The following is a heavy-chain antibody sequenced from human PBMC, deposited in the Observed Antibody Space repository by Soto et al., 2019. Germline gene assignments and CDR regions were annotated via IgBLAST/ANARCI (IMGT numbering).Heavy chain of an antibody. V-gene: IGHV3-30*18. Sequence: PGGSLRLSCAASGFTFSSYGMHWVRQAPGKGLEWVAVISYDGSNKYYADSVKGRFTISRDNSKNTLYLQMNSLRAEDTAVYYCAKDRVRVTVTTRGLYYYYGMDVWGQGTTVTDSS. CDR1: GFTFSSYG. J-gene: IGHJ6*02. CDR3: AKDRVRVTVTTRGLYYYYGMDV. CDR2: ISYDGSNK. D-gene: IGHD4-4*01.